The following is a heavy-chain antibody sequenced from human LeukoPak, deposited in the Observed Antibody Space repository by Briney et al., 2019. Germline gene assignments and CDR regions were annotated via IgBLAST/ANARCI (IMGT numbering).Heavy chain of an antibody. J-gene: IGHJ4*02. CDR3: ASHVDTAMGFGDY. CDR1: GGTFSSYA. D-gene: IGHD5-18*01. Sequence: SVKVSCKASGGTFSSYAISWVRQAPGQGLEWMGGIIPIFGTANYAQKFQGRVTITADESTSTAYMELSSLRSEDTAVYYCASHVDTAMGFGDYWGQGTLVTVSS. CDR2: IIPIFGTA. V-gene: IGHV1-69*13.